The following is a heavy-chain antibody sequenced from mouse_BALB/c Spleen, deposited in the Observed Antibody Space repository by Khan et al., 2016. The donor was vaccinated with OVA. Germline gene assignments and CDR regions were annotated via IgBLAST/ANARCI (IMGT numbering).Heavy chain of an antibody. CDR3: ARVYWGDFDY. V-gene: IGHV3-2*02. J-gene: IGHJ2*01. CDR1: GYSITSDYV. Sequence: EVQLEESGPGLVKPSQSLSLTCTVTGYSITSDYVRNWIRQSPGNKLEWMGYISYSGNTNYNPSLKSRISITPDTSKNQFFLQLNYVTTEDTATYYCARVYWGDFDYWGQGTTLTVSS. CDR2: ISYSGNT.